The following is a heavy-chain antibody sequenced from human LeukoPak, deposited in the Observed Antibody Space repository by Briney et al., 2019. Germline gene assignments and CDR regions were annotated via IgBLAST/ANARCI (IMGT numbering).Heavy chain of an antibody. V-gene: IGHV3-33*01. CDR2: IWYDGSNK. D-gene: IGHD6-6*01. J-gene: IGHJ4*02. Sequence: GGSLRLSCAASGFTFSSYGMHWVRQPPGKGLEWVAVIWYDGSNKYYADSVKGRFTISRDNSKNTLYLQMNSLRAEDTAVYYCARDRARAGQTPGYWGQGTLVTVSS. CDR1: GFTFSSYG. CDR3: ARDRARAGQTPGY.